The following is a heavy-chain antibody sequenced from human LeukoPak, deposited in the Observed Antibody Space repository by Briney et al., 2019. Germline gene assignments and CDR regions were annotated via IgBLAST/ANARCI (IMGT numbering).Heavy chain of an antibody. CDR1: GVSVSASY. CDR3: ARDPSPYYSDYGH. J-gene: IGHJ4*02. D-gene: IGHD4-11*01. V-gene: IGHV3-66*01. CDR2: MFSGGGT. Sequence: GGSLRLSCAASGVSVSASYMSWVRQAPGKGLEWVSIMFSGGGTDYADSVKGRFTISRDTSKNTVHLQLNSLRTEDTAVYYCARDPSPYYSDYGHWGQGTLVTVSS.